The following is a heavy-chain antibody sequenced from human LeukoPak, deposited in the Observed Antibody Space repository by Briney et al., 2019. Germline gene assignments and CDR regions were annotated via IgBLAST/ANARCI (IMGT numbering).Heavy chain of an antibody. CDR1: EFTFSNYG. D-gene: IGHD5-24*01. CDR2: ISYDGTNK. CDR3: ARRMAANAFDI. Sequence: GGSLRLSCAASEFTFSNYGMHWVRQAPGKGLEWVAVISYDGTNKYYADSVKGRFTISRDNSKNTLYLQMNSLRTGDTAVYYCARRMAANAFDIWGQGTMVTVSS. V-gene: IGHV3-30*03. J-gene: IGHJ3*02.